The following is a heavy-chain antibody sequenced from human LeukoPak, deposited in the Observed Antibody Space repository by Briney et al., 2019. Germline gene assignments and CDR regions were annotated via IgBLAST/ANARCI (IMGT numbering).Heavy chain of an antibody. CDR3: AKAGALRVAALQGYFDY. CDR2: IRGTGGST. V-gene: IGHV3-23*01. CDR1: GFTFSNYA. D-gene: IGHD2-15*01. Sequence: GGSLRLSCAVSGFTFSNYAMSWVRQAPGKGLEWVSGIRGTGGSTYYADSVKGRFTISRDNSKNTLFLQMNILRAEDTAVYYCAKAGALRVAALQGYFDYWGQGTLVSVSS. J-gene: IGHJ4*02.